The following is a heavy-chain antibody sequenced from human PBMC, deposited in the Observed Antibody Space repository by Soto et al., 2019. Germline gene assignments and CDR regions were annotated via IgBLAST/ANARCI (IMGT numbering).Heavy chain of an antibody. CDR3: ARAHYSDRSGTDY. J-gene: IGHJ4*02. CDR2: IYYSGST. Sequence: SETLSLTCTVSGGSIRSGDSYWSWIRQPPGKGLEWIGYIYYSGSTYYNPSLKSRVTISLDTSKNQFSLNLSSVTAADTAVYYCARAHYSDRSGTDYWGQGTLVTVSS. V-gene: IGHV4-30-4*01. CDR1: GGSIRSGDSY. D-gene: IGHD3-22*01.